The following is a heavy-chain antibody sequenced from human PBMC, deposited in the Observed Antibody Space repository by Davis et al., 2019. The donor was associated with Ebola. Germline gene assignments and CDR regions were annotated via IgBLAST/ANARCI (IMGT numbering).Heavy chain of an antibody. CDR3: ARESSW. CDR1: GFTFTDYG. J-gene: IGHJ4*02. Sequence: GESLKISCVASGFTFTDYGIHWVRQAPGKGLEGVSIIWYDGSNKDYADSVKGRFTISRDDSKNTVYLQMNSLRAEDTAVYYCARESSWWGQGTLVTVSS. D-gene: IGHD6-13*01. CDR2: IWYDGSNK. V-gene: IGHV3-33*01.